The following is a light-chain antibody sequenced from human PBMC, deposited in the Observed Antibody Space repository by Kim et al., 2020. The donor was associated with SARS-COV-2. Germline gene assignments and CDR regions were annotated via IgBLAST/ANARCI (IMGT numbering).Light chain of an antibody. J-gene: IGLJ1*01. Sequence: QSALTQPASVSGSPGQSITISCTGTSSDVGGYNYVSWYQHHPGKAPKFMIYEVSNRPSGVSNRFSGPKSGNTASLTISGLQAEDEADYYCSSYTSSSTYVFGTGTKVTVL. CDR2: EVS. CDR3: SSYTSSSTYV. CDR1: SSDVGGYNY. V-gene: IGLV2-14*01.